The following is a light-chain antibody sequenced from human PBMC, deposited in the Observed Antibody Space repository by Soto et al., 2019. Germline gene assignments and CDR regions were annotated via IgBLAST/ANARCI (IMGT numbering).Light chain of an antibody. V-gene: IGLV1-40*01. Sequence: QSALAQPPSVSGAPGQRVTISCTGSNSNIGANYDVHWYQQLPGTSPKLLIYGNTNRPSGVPDRFSGSKSGTSASLAITGLQDEDEADYYCATWDDTLNGRVFGGGTKLTVL. CDR3: ATWDDTLNGRV. J-gene: IGLJ3*02. CDR1: NSNIGANYD. CDR2: GNT.